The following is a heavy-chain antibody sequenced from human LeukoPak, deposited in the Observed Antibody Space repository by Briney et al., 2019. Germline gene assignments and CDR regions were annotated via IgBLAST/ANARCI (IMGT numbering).Heavy chain of an antibody. D-gene: IGHD6-13*01. Sequence: GGPLRLSCAASGFTFSDYYMSWIRQAPGKGLEWVSYISSSGSTIYYADSVKGRFTISRDNAKNSLYLQMNSLRAEDTAVYYCARNIAAAGTSYYYGMDVWGQGTTVTVSS. CDR2: ISSSGSTI. CDR1: GFTFSDYY. V-gene: IGHV3-11*01. CDR3: ARNIAAAGTSYYYGMDV. J-gene: IGHJ6*02.